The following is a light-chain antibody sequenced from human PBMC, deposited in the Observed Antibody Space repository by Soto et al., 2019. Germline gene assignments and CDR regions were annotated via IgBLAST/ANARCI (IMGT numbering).Light chain of an antibody. V-gene: IGKV3-11*01. Sequence: VLTQSPATLSLSPGERATLSCRASQSVNSDLAWYQQKSGQAPRLLIYNASNRAPGIPARFSGSGSGTDSTLTISSLEPEDFAVYYCQQRGNWPPTFGGGAKVEIK. CDR3: QQRGNWPPT. J-gene: IGKJ4*01. CDR1: QSVNSD. CDR2: NAS.